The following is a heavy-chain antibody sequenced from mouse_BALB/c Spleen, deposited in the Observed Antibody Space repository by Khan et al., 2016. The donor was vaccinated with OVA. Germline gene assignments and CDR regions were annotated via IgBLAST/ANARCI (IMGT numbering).Heavy chain of an antibody. D-gene: IGHD2-1*01. CDR3: NAIYYGNSYALDY. Sequence: EVQLQESGAELVRSGASVKLSCTASDFNIKDYYIHWVKQRPEQGLEWIGWIDPGNGDTDYAPKFQGKGTMTADTSSNTAYLQLNSVTSEDTAVYYCNAIYYGNSYALDYWGQGTSVTVSS. V-gene: IGHV14-4*02. J-gene: IGHJ4*01. CDR1: DFNIKDYY. CDR2: IDPGNGDT.